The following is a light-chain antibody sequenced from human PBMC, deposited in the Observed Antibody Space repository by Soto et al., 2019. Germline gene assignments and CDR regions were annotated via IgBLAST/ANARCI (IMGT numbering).Light chain of an antibody. CDR3: QQRTNWPPLT. CDR1: QSVGSY. V-gene: IGKV3-11*01. Sequence: EIVLTQSPATLSLSPGERATLSCSASQSVGSYLAWYQQKPVQAPRLLLYDASNGATGIPARFSGSWSRTDFTLSISILEPEDCAVYYCQQRTNWPPLTIGGGTKVE. J-gene: IGKJ4*01. CDR2: DAS.